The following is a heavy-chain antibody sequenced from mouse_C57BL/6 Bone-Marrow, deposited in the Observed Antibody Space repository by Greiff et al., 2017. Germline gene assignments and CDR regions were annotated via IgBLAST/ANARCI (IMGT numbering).Heavy chain of an antibody. CDR2: IYPGDGDT. V-gene: IGHV1-80*01. Sequence: QVQLKQSGAELVKPGASVKISCKASGYAFSSYWMNWVKQRPGKGLEWIGQIYPGDGDTNYNGKFKGKATLTADKSSSTAYMQLSSLTSEDSAVYFCARRRPNIVTTRDWYFDVWGTGTTVTVSS. CDR3: ARRRPNIVTTRDWYFDV. J-gene: IGHJ1*03. CDR1: GYAFSSYW. D-gene: IGHD2-5*01.